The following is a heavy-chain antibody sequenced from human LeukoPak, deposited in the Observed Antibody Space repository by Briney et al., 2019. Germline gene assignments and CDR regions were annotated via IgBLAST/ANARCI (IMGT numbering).Heavy chain of an antibody. V-gene: IGHV3-69-1*01. J-gene: IGHJ4*02. CDR3: ARGGITIFG. D-gene: IGHD3-3*01. Sequence: ETLSLTCTVSGGSISSSSYYWGWVRQAPGKGLEWVSSISSSSYIYYADSVKGRFTISRDNAKNSLYLQMNSLRAEDTAVYYCARGGITIFGWGQGTLVTVSS. CDR2: ISSSSYI. CDR1: GGSISSSSYY.